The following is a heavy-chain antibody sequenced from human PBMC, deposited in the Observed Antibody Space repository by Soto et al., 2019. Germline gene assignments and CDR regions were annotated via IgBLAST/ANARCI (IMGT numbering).Heavy chain of an antibody. Sequence: EVQLLESGGGLIQPGGSLRLSCAASGFTFSTYAMNWVRQNPGKGLEWVATISSSAISTNYADSVKGRFTISRDNSKNVLYLRMTSLRTEDTAVYFCAKKAYDAVTGHYFDYWGQGTLVTVSS. CDR3: AKKAYDAVTGHYFDY. D-gene: IGHD3-9*01. CDR1: GFTFSTYA. J-gene: IGHJ4*02. CDR2: ISSSAIST. V-gene: IGHV3-23*01.